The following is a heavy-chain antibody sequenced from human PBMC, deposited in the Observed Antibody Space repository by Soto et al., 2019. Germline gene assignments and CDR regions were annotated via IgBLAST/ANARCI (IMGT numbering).Heavy chain of an antibody. CDR1: GGTFSSYA. CDR2: IIPIFGTA. Sequence: SVKVSCKASGGTFSSYAISWVRQAPGQGLEWMGGIIPIFGTANYAQKFQGRVTITADKSTSTAYMELSSLRSEDTAVYYCAGGTCSGGSCQPEFDYWGQGTLVTVSS. CDR3: AGGTCSGGSCQPEFDY. D-gene: IGHD2-15*01. V-gene: IGHV1-69*06. J-gene: IGHJ4*02.